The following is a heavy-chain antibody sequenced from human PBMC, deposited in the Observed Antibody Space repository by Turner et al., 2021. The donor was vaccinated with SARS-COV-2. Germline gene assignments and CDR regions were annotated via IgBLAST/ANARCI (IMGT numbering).Heavy chain of an antibody. CDR1: RYHFTSNA. J-gene: IGHJ4*01. CDR3: ARDVGYCSSTSCYYWSDFDD. D-gene: IGHD2-2*01. Sequence: QVQLLHSGAEVTKPWTSVKVSCKASRYHFTSNAMHWVRLATGQRLEWMGGINARNGKTKYSQKFQGRVTITRDTSASTAYMELSSLRSEDTAVYYCARDVGYCSSTSCYYWSDFDDWGQGTMVTVSS. V-gene: IGHV1-3*01. CDR2: INARNGKT.